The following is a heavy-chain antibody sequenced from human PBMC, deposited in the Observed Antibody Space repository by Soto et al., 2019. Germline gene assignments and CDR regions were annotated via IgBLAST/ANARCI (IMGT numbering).Heavy chain of an antibody. CDR2: INPNSGAT. Sequence: VHLVQSGAEVKKPGASVKVSCKASGYTFTDYYMHWVRQAPGQGLEWMGWINPNSGATSYAQRFQGRVTMTRDTSISTAYMELSRLTSGDTAVYYCAREGGDIVQMVYALPWYWGQGTLVTVSS. J-gene: IGHJ4*02. D-gene: IGHD2-8*01. V-gene: IGHV1-2*02. CDR3: AREGGDIVQMVYALPWY. CDR1: GYTFTDYY.